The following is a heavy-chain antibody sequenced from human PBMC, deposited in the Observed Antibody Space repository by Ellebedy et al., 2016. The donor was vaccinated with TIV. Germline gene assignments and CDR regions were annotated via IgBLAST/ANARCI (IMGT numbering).Heavy chain of an antibody. Sequence: SETLSLXXAVSGVSVSSSNWRSWVRQTPGKGLEWIGEIFHSGRTNYNPSLKSRVTISVDKSKNEISLRLTSVAAADTAVYYCARNVWFGELSDPFYFDYWGQGRLVTVSS. D-gene: IGHD3-10*01. CDR1: GVSVSSSNW. V-gene: IGHV4-4*02. CDR3: ARNVWFGELSDPFYFDY. CDR2: IFHSGRT. J-gene: IGHJ4*02.